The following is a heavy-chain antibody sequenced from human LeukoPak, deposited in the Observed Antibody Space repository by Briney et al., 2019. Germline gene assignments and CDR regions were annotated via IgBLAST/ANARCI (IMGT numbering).Heavy chain of an antibody. D-gene: IGHD2-2*01. CDR2: INHSGST. CDR3: ARGGRIVVVPAARYDFDY. J-gene: IGHJ4*02. Sequence: KPSETLSLTCAVYGGSFSGYYWSWIRQPPGKGLEWIGEINHSGSTNYNPSLKSRVTISVDTSKNQFSLKLSSVTAADTAVYYCARGGRIVVVPAARYDFDYWGQGTLVTVSS. V-gene: IGHV4-34*01. CDR1: GGSFSGYY.